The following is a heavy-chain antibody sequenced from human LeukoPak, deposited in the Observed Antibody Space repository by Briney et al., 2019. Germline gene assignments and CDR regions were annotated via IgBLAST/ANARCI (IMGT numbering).Heavy chain of an antibody. D-gene: IGHD3-16*02. CDR2: ISSSSSYI. CDR1: GFTFSSYS. CDR3: ARGNPYTDYDYVWGSYRLDWFDP. Sequence: GGSLRLSCAASGFTFSSYSMNWVRQAPGKGLEWVSSISSSSSYIYYADSVKGRFTISRDNAKNSLYLQMNSLRAEDTAVYYCARGNPYTDYDYVWGSYRLDWFDPWGQGTLVTVSS. V-gene: IGHV3-21*01. J-gene: IGHJ5*02.